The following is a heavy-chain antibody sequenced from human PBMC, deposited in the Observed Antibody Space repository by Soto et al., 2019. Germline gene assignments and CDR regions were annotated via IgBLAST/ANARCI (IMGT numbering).Heavy chain of an antibody. J-gene: IGHJ3*02. V-gene: IGHV5-51*01. CDR1: GYSFISYW. CDR2: FYPGDSTS. D-gene: IGHD2-2*03. Sequence: PGESLQISCKTSGYSFISYWVAWVRQKPGKGLEWMGTFYPGDSTSTYSPSFQGQVTISVDKSISTAYLHLSSLKASDTAMYHCARIIGYCRNNDCSWTFDIWGQGTTVTVSS. CDR3: ARIIGYCRNNDCSWTFDI.